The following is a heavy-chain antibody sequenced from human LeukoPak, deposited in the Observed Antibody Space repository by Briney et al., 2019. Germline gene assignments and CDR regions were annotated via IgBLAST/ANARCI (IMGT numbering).Heavy chain of an antibody. CDR3: AKDGVIAGDR. CDR2: IQYDGNNK. Sequence: PGGSLRLSCAASGFTFSGYGMHWVRQAPGKGLEWVSFIQYDGNNKYYTDSVKGRFTISRDDSKNTLYLQMSSLRAEDAAAYYCAKDGVIAGDRWGQGTLVTVSS. V-gene: IGHV3-30*02. D-gene: IGHD3-16*02. J-gene: IGHJ4*02. CDR1: GFTFSGYG.